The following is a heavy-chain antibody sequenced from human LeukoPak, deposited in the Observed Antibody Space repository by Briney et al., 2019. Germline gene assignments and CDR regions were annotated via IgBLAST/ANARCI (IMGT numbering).Heavy chain of an antibody. D-gene: IGHD6-19*01. CDR2: IYPGDSDT. CDR1: GYSSTSYW. J-gene: IGHJ3*02. Sequence: AESLQISCQASGYSSTSYWIGCVRQLPGKGLEWMGIIYPGDSDTRYSPSFQGQLTISADKSISTAYPQWSSLKASDTAMYYCARHQGQWLPHDAFDIWGQGTMVTVSS. V-gene: IGHV5-51*01. CDR3: ARHQGQWLPHDAFDI.